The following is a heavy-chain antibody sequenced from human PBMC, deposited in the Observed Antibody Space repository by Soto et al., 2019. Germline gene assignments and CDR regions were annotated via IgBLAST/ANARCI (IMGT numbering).Heavy chain of an antibody. Sequence: PGGSLRLSCASSGFTFSSCSMNWVRQAPGKGLEWVSFISGSGDTKYYADSVKGRFTISRDNAKNSLYLQMSSLRDEDTAVYCCAKYCSSDVCFDYWGQGTLVTVSS. V-gene: IGHV3-48*02. CDR3: AKYCSSDVCFDY. CDR1: GFTFSSCS. D-gene: IGHD2-8*01. J-gene: IGHJ4*02. CDR2: ISGSGDTK.